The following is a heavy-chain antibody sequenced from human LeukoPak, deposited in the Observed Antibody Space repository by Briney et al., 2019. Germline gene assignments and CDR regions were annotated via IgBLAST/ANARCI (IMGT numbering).Heavy chain of an antibody. D-gene: IGHD6-13*01. Sequence: LSLTCAVYGGSFSGYYWSWVRQAPGKGLEWVAIIWYDGSNKYYADFVKGRFTTSRDNSKNTLYLQMNSLRADDTAVYYCARVSGYSGTWYVDYWGQGTLVTVSS. CDR2: IWYDGSNK. V-gene: IGHV3-33*08. CDR1: GGSFSGYY. J-gene: IGHJ4*02. CDR3: ARVSGYSGTWYVDY.